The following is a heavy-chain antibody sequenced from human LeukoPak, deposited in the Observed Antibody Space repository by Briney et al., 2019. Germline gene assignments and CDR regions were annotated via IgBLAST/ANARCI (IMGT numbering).Heavy chain of an antibody. Sequence: VASVKVSCKASGGTFSSYAISWVRQAPGQGLEWMGGIIPIFGTANYAQKSQGRVTITTDESTSTAYMELSSLRSEDTAVYYCARSRSRYSNYFGIDYWGQGTLVTVSS. D-gene: IGHD4-11*01. V-gene: IGHV1-69*05. J-gene: IGHJ4*02. CDR2: IIPIFGTA. CDR1: GGTFSSYA. CDR3: ARSRSRYSNYFGIDY.